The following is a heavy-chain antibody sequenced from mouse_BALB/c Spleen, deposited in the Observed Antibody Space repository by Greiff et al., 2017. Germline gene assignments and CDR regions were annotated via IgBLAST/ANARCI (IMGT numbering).Heavy chain of an antibody. CDR2: IAPGSGST. D-gene: IGHD3-1*01. CDR1: GYTFTSYW. J-gene: IGHJ4*01. V-gene: IGHV1S41*01. Sequence: DLVKPGASVKLSCKASGYTFTSYWINWIKQRPGQGLEWIGRIAPGSGSTYYNEMFKGKATLTADTSSSTAYMQLSSLTSEDSAVYFCAARASYAMDYWGQGTSVTVSS. CDR3: AARASYAMDY.